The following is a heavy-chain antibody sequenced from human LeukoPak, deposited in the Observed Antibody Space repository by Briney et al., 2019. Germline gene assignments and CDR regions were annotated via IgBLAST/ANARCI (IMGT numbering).Heavy chain of an antibody. D-gene: IGHD3-10*01. CDR2: INQDGSEK. CDR1: GFTFSRNW. CDR3: VSAIRGSPIDY. J-gene: IGHJ4*02. V-gene: IGHV3-7*01. Sequence: GGSLRLSCAASGFTFSRNWMIWVRQAPGKRLEWVANINQDGSEKYYVDSVKGRFTISRDNAKNSLFLQMNSLRAEDTAIYYCVSAIRGSPIDYWGQGTLVSVPS.